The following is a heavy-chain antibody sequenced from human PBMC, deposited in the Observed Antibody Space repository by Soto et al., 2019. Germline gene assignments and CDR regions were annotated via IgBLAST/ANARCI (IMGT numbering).Heavy chain of an antibody. J-gene: IGHJ5*02. CDR3: ARSSVHIAAAGRLDL. Sequence: PGGALRLSCTASGFAFSSHAMQWVRQAPGKGLEWVAVISSDGATKYVADSLKGRFTISRDNFESTMSLQMNNLRPEDTALYYCARSSVHIAAAGRLDLWGPGTLVTVSS. D-gene: IGHD6-13*01. CDR1: GFAFSSHA. V-gene: IGHV3-30*14. CDR2: ISSDGATK.